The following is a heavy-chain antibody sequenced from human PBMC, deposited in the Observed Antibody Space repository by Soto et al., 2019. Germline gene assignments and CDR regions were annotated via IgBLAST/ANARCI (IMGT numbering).Heavy chain of an antibody. Sequence: QVQLVESGGGVVQPGRSLRLSCAASGFTFTDYPMHWVRQAPGKGLDWVAVISYDGTNKYYADSVKGRFTISRDHSKDTLYLQMNSLRAEEPDVYYCARATGSGWYHYWGQGTLVTVSS. D-gene: IGHD6-19*01. J-gene: IGHJ4*02. CDR1: GFTFTDYP. CDR3: ARATGSGWYHY. V-gene: IGHV3-30-3*01. CDR2: ISYDGTNK.